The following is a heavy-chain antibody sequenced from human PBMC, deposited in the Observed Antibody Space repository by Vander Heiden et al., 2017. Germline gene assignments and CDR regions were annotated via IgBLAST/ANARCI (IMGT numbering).Heavy chain of an antibody. V-gene: IGHV4-38-2*01. CDR1: GYSISSGYY. Sequence: QVQLQESGPGLVKPSETLSLTCAVSGYSISSGYYWGWIRQPPGKGLEWIGSIYHSGSTYYNPSLKSRVTISVDTSKNQFSLKLSSVTAADTAVYYCARLYYDSSEVLPGYWGQGTLVTVSS. J-gene: IGHJ4*02. CDR2: IYHSGST. CDR3: ARLYYDSSEVLPGY. D-gene: IGHD3-22*01.